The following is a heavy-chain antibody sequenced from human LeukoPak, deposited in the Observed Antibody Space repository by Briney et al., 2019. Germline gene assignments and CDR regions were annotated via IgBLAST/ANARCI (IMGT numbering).Heavy chain of an antibody. CDR3: ARDRHKLVDIVAGILDY. V-gene: IGHV4-39*07. CDR1: GGSISSSNYY. J-gene: IGHJ4*02. D-gene: IGHD5-12*01. CDR2: IFNSGST. Sequence: PSETLSLTCTVSGGSISSSNYYWGWIRLPPGKGLEWIGYIFNSGSTYYNPSLKSRVTILVDTSKNQFSLKLSSVTAADTAVYYCARDRHKLVDIVAGILDYWGQGTLVTVSS.